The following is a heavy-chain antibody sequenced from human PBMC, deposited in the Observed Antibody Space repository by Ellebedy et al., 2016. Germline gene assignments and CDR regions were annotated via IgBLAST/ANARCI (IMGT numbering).Heavy chain of an antibody. Sequence: GESLKISXAASGFTFSSYSMNWVRQAPGKGLEWVSSISSSSSYTNYADSVKGRFTISRDNAKNSLYLQMNSLRAEDTAVYYCARVGFYGSETMDYWGQGTLVTVSS. V-gene: IGHV3-21*04. CDR3: ARVGFYGSETMDY. CDR2: ISSSSSYT. J-gene: IGHJ4*02. CDR1: GFTFSSYS. D-gene: IGHD3-10*01.